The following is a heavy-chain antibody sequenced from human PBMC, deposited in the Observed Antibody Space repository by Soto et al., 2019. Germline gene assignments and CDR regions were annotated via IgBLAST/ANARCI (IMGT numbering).Heavy chain of an antibody. CDR3: AHCRQLVLDY. Sequence: EVQLLESGGGLVQVGGSLRLSCAASGFTFTSYAMSWVRQAPGKGLEWVSGISSSDGSTYYADSVKGRFTTSRDNSKNTVYLQMNSLRVEDTAVDYCAHCRQLVLDYWGQGTVVTVSS. CDR2: ISSSDGST. J-gene: IGHJ4*02. V-gene: IGHV3-23*01. CDR1: GFTFTSYA. D-gene: IGHD6-13*01.